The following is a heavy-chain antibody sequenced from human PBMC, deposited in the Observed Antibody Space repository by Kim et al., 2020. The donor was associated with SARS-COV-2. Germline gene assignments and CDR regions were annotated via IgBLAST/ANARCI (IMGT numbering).Heavy chain of an antibody. D-gene: IGHD2-2*01. CDR2: IKQDESDK. CDR3: ARQVNAGFNYFDS. V-gene: IGHV3-7*03. CDR1: GFTFSSYW. J-gene: IGHJ4*02. Sequence: GGSLRLSCAASGFTFSSYWMSWVRQAPGKGLEWVADIKQDESDKNYVDSVKGRFTISRDNAKNSLYLQMNSLRAEETAVYYCARQVNAGFNYFDSWGQGT.